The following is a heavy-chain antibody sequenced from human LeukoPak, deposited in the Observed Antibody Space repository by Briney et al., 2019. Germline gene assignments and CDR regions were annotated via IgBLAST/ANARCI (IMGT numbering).Heavy chain of an antibody. J-gene: IGHJ4*02. Sequence: SETLSLTCTVSGGSISSYYWSWIRQPPGKGLEWIGYIYYSGSTNYNPSLKSRVTISVDTSKNQFSLKLSSVTAADTAVYYCARGGWDHSGYDLGLFDYWGQGTLVTVSS. D-gene: IGHD5-12*01. CDR3: ARGGWDHSGYDLGLFDY. CDR1: GGSISSYY. CDR2: IYYSGST. V-gene: IGHV4-59*01.